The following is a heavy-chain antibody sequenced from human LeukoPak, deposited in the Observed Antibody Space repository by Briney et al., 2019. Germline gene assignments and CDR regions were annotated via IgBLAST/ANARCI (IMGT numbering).Heavy chain of an antibody. J-gene: IGHJ3*02. CDR3: ARPAGSHDAFDI. V-gene: IGHV1-46*01. D-gene: IGHD1-26*01. CDR2: INPSGGST. Sequence: ASVKVSCKASGYTFTSYYMHWVRQAPEQGLEWMGIINPSGGSTSYAQKFQGRVTMTRDTSTGTVYMELSSLRSEDTAVYYCARPAGSHDAFDIWGQGTMVTVSS. CDR1: GYTFTSYY.